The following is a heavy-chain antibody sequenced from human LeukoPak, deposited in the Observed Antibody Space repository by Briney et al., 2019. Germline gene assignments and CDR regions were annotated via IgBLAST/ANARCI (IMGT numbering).Heavy chain of an antibody. V-gene: IGHV3-23*01. CDR1: GFTFSSYA. D-gene: IGHD6-13*01. CDR2: ISGSGGST. J-gene: IGHJ5*02. Sequence: GGSLRLSCAASGFTFSSYAMSWVRQAPGKGLEWVSAISGSGGSTYYADSVKGRFTISRDNSKNTLYLQMNSLRAEDTAVYYCAKDRDSSSWYLGWFDPWGQGTLVTVSS. CDR3: AKDRDSSSWYLGWFDP.